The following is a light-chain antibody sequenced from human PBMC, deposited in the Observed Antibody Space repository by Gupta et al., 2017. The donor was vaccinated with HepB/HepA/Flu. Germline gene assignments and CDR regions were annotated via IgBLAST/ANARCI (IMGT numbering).Light chain of an antibody. CDR3: QVSDWTSNHVV. CDR2: YDR. CDR1: NIGSKS. V-gene: IGLV3-21*02. J-gene: IGLJ2*01. Sequence: SYVLTHPPSVSVAPGQTATITCGGDNIGSKSVHWYQQKPGQAPVVAIYYDRDRPSGIPERFSGSNSGNTATLTISRVEVGDEADYYCQVSDWTSNHVVFGGGTKLTVL.